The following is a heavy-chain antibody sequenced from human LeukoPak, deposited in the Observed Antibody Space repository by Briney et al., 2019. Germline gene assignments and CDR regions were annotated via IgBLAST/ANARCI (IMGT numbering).Heavy chain of an antibody. CDR3: ARDGGYWFGVTVGNAFDI. Sequence: GASVKVSCKASGYTFTGYYMHWVRQAPGQGLEWMGWINPNSGGTNYAQKFQGRVTMTRDTSTSTAYMELSRLRSDDTAVYYCARDGGYWFGVTVGNAFDIWGQGTMVTVSS. CDR1: GYTFTGYY. D-gene: IGHD3-10*01. CDR2: INPNSGGT. V-gene: IGHV1-2*02. J-gene: IGHJ3*02.